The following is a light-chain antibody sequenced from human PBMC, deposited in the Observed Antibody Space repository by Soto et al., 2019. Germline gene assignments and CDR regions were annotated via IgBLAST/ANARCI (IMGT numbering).Light chain of an antibody. J-gene: IGLJ1*01. CDR3: AAWDDSLNAL. Sequence: QSVLTQPPSLSATPGQRVNISCSGSFSNIGDNAVNWYQQLPGAAPKLLIYLNDQRPSGVPDRFSGSKSGTSAFLAISGLQSEDEADCYCAAWDDSLNALFGTGTKVTVL. CDR1: FSNIGDNA. CDR2: LND. V-gene: IGLV1-44*01.